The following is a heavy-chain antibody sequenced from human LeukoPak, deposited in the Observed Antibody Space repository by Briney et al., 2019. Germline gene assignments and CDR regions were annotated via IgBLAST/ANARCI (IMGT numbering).Heavy chain of an antibody. CDR3: AGHRRYCSGGSCYRYYYYMDV. V-gene: IGHV4-34*01. CDR1: GGSFSGYY. D-gene: IGHD2-15*01. CDR2: INHSGST. Sequence: PSETLSLTCAVYGGSFSGYYWSWIRQPPGKGLEWIGEINHSGSTNYNPSLKSRVTISVDTSKNQFSLKLSSVTAADTAVYYCAGHRRYCSGGSCYRYYYYMDVWGKGTTVTISS. J-gene: IGHJ6*03.